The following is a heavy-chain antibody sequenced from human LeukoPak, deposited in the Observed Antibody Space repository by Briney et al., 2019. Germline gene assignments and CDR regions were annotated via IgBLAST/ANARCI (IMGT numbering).Heavy chain of an antibody. CDR3: ARAGLLWFGELPTRGPFDP. Sequence: SETLSLTCTVSGGSISSHYWSWIRQPPGKGLEWIGYIYYSGSTNYNPSLKSRVTISVDTSKNQLSLKLSSVTAADTAVYYRARAGLLWFGELPTRGPFDPWGQGTLVTVSS. CDR1: GGSISSHY. CDR2: IYYSGST. V-gene: IGHV4-59*11. D-gene: IGHD3-10*01. J-gene: IGHJ5*02.